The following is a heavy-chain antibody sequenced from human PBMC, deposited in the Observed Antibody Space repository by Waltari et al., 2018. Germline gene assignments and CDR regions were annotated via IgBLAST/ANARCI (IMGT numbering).Heavy chain of an antibody. J-gene: IGHJ4*02. D-gene: IGHD3-10*01. CDR3: ARAPGSPFDY. CDR2: IYSGGST. Sequence: EVQLVESGGGLIQPGGSWRLSCAAPGFTVTNTYRIWVRQAPGRGLEWVSIIYSGGSTYFADSVKGRFTISRDNSKNTLYLQMNSLRAEDTAVYYCARAPGSPFDYWGQGTLVTVSS. CDR1: GFTVTNTY. V-gene: IGHV3-53*01.